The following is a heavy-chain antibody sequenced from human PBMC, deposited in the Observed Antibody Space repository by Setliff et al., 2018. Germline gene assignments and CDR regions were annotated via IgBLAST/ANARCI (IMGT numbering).Heavy chain of an antibody. CDR2: IDWDDER. J-gene: IGHJ3*02. CDR1: GFSLNTYGIC. D-gene: IGHD2-21*01. CDR3: ARMTYSGNFAFDI. Sequence: GSGPTLVNPTQTLTLTCTFSGFSLNTYGICLTWIRQHPGKALEWLARIDWDDERFYSTSLKTRLIISKDISKNQVVLRMTNMDPVDTATYYCARMTYSGNFAFDIWGQGTKVTVSS. V-gene: IGHV2-70*17.